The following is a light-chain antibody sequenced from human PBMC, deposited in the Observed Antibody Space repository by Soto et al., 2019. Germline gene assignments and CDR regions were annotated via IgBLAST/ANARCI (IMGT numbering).Light chain of an antibody. CDR3: QQYGSSPPYT. CDR2: GAS. CDR1: QSVSSSY. J-gene: IGKJ2*01. Sequence: EIVLTQSPGTLSLSPGERATLSCRASQSVSSSYLVWYQQKPGQAPRLLIYGASSRATGITDRFSGSGSGTDFTLTISRLEPEDFAVYYCQQYGSSPPYTFGQGTKLEIK. V-gene: IGKV3-20*01.